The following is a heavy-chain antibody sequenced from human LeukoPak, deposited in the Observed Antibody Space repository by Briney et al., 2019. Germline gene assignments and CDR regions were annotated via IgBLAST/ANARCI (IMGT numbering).Heavy chain of an antibody. D-gene: IGHD1-20*01. Sequence: GASVKVSCKASGYTFTGYYMHWVRQAPGQGLEWMGWINPNSGGTNYAQKFQGRVTMTRDTSISTAYMELSRLRSDDTAVYSCARVITGSLTPYDYWGQGTLATVSS. CDR1: GYTFTGYY. J-gene: IGHJ4*02. CDR2: INPNSGGT. CDR3: ARVITGSLTPYDY. V-gene: IGHV1-2*02.